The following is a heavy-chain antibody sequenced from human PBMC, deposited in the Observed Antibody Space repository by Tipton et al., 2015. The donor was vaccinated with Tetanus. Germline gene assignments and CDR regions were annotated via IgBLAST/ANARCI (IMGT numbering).Heavy chain of an antibody. CDR1: GGSFSGYY. CDR2: INHSGST. CDR3: ARGVQQLARNYYGMDV. V-gene: IGHV4-34*01. J-gene: IGHJ6*02. D-gene: IGHD6-13*01. Sequence: TLSLTCAVFGGSFSGYYWSWIRQPPGKGLEWIGEINHSGSTNYNPSLKSRVTISVDTSKNQFSLKLSSVTAADTAVYYCARGVQQLARNYYGMDVWGQGTTVTVSS.